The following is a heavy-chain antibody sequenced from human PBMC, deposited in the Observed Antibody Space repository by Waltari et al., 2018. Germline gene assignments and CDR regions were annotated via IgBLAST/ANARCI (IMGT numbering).Heavy chain of an antibody. CDR3: ARAIAARPHYYYGMDV. D-gene: IGHD6-6*01. J-gene: IGHJ6*02. V-gene: IGHV1-8*03. Sequence: QVQLVQSGAEVKKPGASVKVSCKASGYTFTSYDINWVRQATGQGLEWMGLMNPNSGNTGYAQKFQGKVTITRNTSISTAYMELSSLRSEDTAVYYCARAIAARPHYYYGMDVWGQGTTVTVSS. CDR1: GYTFTSYD. CDR2: MNPNSGNT.